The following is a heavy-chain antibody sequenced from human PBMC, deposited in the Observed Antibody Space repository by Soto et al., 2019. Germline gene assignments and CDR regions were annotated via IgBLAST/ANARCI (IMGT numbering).Heavy chain of an antibody. V-gene: IGHV2-5*01. D-gene: IGHD4-17*01. CDR2: IYWNDDQ. CDR1: GLSFGTSGVV. J-gene: IGHJ3*02. CDR3: ASMTTVATAAFDI. Sequence: QITLKESGPTLVKPTQTLTLTCTASGLSFGTSGVVVGWIRQPPGKALEWLALIYWNDDQRYSPSLKSSLTITKDTSKNQVVLTITNVDPVDTATYYCASMTTVATAAFDIWGQGIMVTVPS.